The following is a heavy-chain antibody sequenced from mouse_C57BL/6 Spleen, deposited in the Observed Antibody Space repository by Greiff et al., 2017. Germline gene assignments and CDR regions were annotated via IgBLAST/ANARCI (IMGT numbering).Heavy chain of an antibody. Sequence: QVQLQQPGAELVRPGSSVKLSCKASGYTFTSYWMHWVKQRPIQGLEWIGNIDPSDSETHYNQKFKDKATLTVDKSSSTAYMPLSSLTSEDSAVYYGAIWALDGYFDYWGQGTTLTVSS. CDR2: IDPSDSET. CDR3: AIWALDGYFDY. J-gene: IGHJ2*01. V-gene: IGHV1-52*01. CDR1: GYTFTSYW. D-gene: IGHD2-3*01.